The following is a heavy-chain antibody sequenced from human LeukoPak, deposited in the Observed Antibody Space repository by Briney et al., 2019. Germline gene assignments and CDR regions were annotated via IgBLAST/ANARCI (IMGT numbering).Heavy chain of an antibody. Sequence: PSETLSLTCTVSGGSISSSSYYWSWVRQPAGKGLEWIGRIYTSGSTNYNPSLKSRVTMSVDTSKNQFSLKLSSVTAADTAVYYCARVTEWNDAFDIWGQGTMVTVSS. J-gene: IGHJ3*02. CDR3: ARVTEWNDAFDI. D-gene: IGHD3-3*01. CDR1: GGSISSSSYY. V-gene: IGHV4-61*02. CDR2: IYTSGST.